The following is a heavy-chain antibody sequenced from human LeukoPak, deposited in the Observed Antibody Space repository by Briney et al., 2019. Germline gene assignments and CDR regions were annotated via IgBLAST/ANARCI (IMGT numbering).Heavy chain of an antibody. V-gene: IGHV4-38-2*02. CDR3: ARGLTPDAFDI. CDR1: GYSISSGYY. J-gene: IGHJ3*02. CDR2: IYHSGRT. Sequence: SETLSLTCNVSGYSISSGYYWGWIRQPPAQGLEWIGSIYHSGRTHYNPSLKSRVTISGDTSKNQFSLKLSSVTAAETAVYYCARGLTPDAFDIWGQGTMVTVSS.